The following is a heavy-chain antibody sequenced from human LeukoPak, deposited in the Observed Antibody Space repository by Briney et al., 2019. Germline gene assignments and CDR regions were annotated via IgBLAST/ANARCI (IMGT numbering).Heavy chain of an antibody. V-gene: IGHV3-30-3*01. D-gene: IGHD3-22*01. J-gene: IGHJ4*02. Sequence: GGSLRLSCAASGFTFSSYAMHWVRQAPGKGLEWVAVISYDGSNKYYADSVKGRFTISRDNSKNTLYLQMNSLRAEDTAVYYCAREVVVVITGFDYWGQGTLVTVSS. CDR3: AREVVVVITGFDY. CDR1: GFTFSSYA. CDR2: ISYDGSNK.